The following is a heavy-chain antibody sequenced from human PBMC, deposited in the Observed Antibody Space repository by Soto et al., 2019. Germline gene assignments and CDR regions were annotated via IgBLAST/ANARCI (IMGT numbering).Heavy chain of an antibody. CDR1: GFTFTGAW. CDR2: IKNTGSGGTT. V-gene: IGHV3-15*07. CDR3: TADSPSPGGGEFDY. D-gene: IGHD2-15*01. J-gene: IGHJ4*02. Sequence: EVQLVESGGGLVEPGGSLTLSCVASGFTFTGAWINWVRQAPGRGLEWVGHIKNTGSGGTTNFAAPVRGRFFLSSDDSKNTVYLQMNTLKTEDAAVYFCTADSPSPGGGEFDYWGQGTLVTVSS.